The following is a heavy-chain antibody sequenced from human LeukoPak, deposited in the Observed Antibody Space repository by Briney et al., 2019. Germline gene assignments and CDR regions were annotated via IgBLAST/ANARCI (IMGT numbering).Heavy chain of an antibody. D-gene: IGHD2-2*03. CDR3: ARRLFGYRAFDI. V-gene: IGHV4-59*12. CDR2: IYYSGST. CDR1: GGSISSYY. J-gene: IGHJ3*02. Sequence: SETLSLTCTVSGGSISSYYWSWIRQPPGKGLEWIGYIYYSGSTNYNPSLKSRVTISVDTSKNQFSLKLSSVTAADTAVYYCARRLFGYRAFDIWGQGTMVTVSS.